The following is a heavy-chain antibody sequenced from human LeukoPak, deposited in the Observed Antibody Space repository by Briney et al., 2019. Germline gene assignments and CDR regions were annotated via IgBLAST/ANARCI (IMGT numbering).Heavy chain of an antibody. D-gene: IGHD3-10*01. J-gene: IGHJ5*01. CDR2: INSNGET. CDR1: GGSISSYH. V-gene: IGHV4-4*07. Sequence: SETLSLTCTASGGSISSYHWIWIRQPAGKGLEWIRRINSNGETVYNPSLKSRATMSLDMTNNQFSLKLSSVTAADTAVYYCARDRGLDGSDQLDSWGPGTLVTVSS. CDR3: ARDRGLDGSDQLDS.